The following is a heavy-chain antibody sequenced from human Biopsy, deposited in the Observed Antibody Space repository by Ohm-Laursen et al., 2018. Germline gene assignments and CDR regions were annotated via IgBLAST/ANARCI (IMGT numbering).Heavy chain of an antibody. J-gene: IGHJ6*02. Sequence: ASVKVSCKAPGYTFTDYGVSWVRQAPGQGLEWMGWITTYNGNTNYAQKVQGRVTMTTDTSTSTAYMELRSLRSDDTAVYYCARDRGYYYYYGMDVWGQGTTVTVSS. CDR3: ARDRGYYYYYGMDV. CDR2: ITTYNGNT. V-gene: IGHV1-18*01. D-gene: IGHD3-10*01. CDR1: GYTFTDYG.